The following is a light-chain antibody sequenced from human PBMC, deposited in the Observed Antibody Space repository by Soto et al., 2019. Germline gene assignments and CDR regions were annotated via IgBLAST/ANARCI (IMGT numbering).Light chain of an antibody. CDR2: GAS. V-gene: IGKV3-15*01. Sequence: VLTQSPATLSLSPGERATLSCRASQSVYSSLAWYQQKPGQAPRLLIYGASTRATGIPARFSGSGSGTEFTLTIRSLQSEDFAVYYCQQYNNWPETFGQGTKVDIK. CDR3: QQYNNWPET. J-gene: IGKJ1*01. CDR1: QSVYSS.